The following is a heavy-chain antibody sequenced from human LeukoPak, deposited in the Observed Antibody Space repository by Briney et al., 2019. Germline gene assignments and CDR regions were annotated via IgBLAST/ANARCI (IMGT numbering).Heavy chain of an antibody. J-gene: IGHJ5*02. CDR3: ATSYCSSTSCPRAAWFDP. CDR2: IYYSGST. CDR1: GGSISSSSYY. Sequence: SETLSLTCTVSGGSISSSSYYWGWIRQPPGTGLEWIGSIYYSGSTNYNPSLKSRVTISIDTSKNQFSLKLSSVTAADTAVYYCATSYCSSTSCPRAAWFDPWGQGTLATVS. D-gene: IGHD2-2*01. V-gene: IGHV4-39*07.